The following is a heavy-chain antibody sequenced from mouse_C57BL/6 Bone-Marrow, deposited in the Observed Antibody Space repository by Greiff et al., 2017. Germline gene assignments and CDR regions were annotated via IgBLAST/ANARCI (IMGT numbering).Heavy chain of an antibody. V-gene: IGHV1-80*01. CDR2: LYPGDGDT. CDR1: VYAFRRSW. CDR3: ARSERFAWFAY. Sequence: VPLQQSVAALVQPWASVQISFKASVYAFRRSWLNWLTHRPGPVLACLVPLYPGDGDTNYNGKFKGKATLTADTSSSTAYMQLSSLTSEDSAVYFCARSERFAWFAYWGQGTLVTVAA. J-gene: IGHJ3*01.